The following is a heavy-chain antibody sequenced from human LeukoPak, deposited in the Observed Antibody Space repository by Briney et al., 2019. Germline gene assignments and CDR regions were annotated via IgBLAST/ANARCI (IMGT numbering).Heavy chain of an antibody. D-gene: IGHD2-2*02. Sequence: GGSLRLSCAASGFTFDGFGMSWVRQAPGKGLEWVSGIEWNGGRTGYADSVKGRFTISRDNAKNSVYLQMSSLRAEDTAVYYCARDVVPAAIGYYFDFWGQGTLVTVSS. J-gene: IGHJ4*02. CDR2: IEWNGGRT. CDR1: GFTFDGFG. V-gene: IGHV3-20*04. CDR3: ARDVVPAAIGYYFDF.